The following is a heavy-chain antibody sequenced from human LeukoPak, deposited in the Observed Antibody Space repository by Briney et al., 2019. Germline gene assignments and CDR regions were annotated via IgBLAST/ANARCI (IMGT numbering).Heavy chain of an antibody. D-gene: IGHD3-10*01. CDR3: AKFPMVRGVTRVNAFDI. CDR1: GGSISSYY. V-gene: IGHV4-59*01. CDR2: IYYSGST. Sequence: PSEALSLTCTVSGGSISSYYWSWIRQPPGKGLEWIGYIYYSGSTNYNPSLKSRVTISVDTSKNQFSLKLSSVTAADTAVYYCAKFPMVRGVTRVNAFDIWGQGTMVTVSS. J-gene: IGHJ3*02.